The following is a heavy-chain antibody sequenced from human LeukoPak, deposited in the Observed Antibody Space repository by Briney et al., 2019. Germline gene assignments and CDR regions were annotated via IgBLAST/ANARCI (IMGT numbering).Heavy chain of an antibody. D-gene: IGHD3-10*01. J-gene: IGHJ3*02. CDR3: ARVYSYYGSGIDDAFDI. CDR2: IYTSGST. CDR1: GGSISSGSYY. Sequence: SQTLSLTCTVSGGSISSGSYYWSWIRQPAGKGLGWIGRIYTSGSTNYNPSLKSRVTISVDTSKNQFSLKLSSVTAADTAVYYCARVYSYYGSGIDDAFDIWGQGTMVTVSS. V-gene: IGHV4-61*02.